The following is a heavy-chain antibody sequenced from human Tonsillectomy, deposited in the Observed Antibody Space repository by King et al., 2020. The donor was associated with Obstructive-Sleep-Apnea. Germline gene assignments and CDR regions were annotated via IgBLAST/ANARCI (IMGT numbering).Heavy chain of an antibody. CDR3: AKDQASGYGPNPIDY. V-gene: IGHV3-30*18. Sequence: VQLVESGGGVVQPGRSLRLSCAASGFTFSSFGIHWVRQAPGKGLEWVAVISYDGINMYYADSVKGRFTISRDNSKNTLYLQMNSLRTEDTAVYYCAKDQASGYGPNPIDYWGQGTLVTVSS. CDR1: GFTFSSFG. J-gene: IGHJ4*02. CDR2: ISYDGINM. D-gene: IGHD5-12*01.